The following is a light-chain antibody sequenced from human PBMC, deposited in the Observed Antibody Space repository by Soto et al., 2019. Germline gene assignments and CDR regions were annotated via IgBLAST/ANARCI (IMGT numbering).Light chain of an antibody. CDR1: SSDVGGYNY. CDR2: EVS. CDR3: RSYTSYNTRV. J-gene: IGLJ1*01. Sequence: QSALTQPASVSGSPGQSIAISCTGTSSDVGGYNYVSWYQQHPGKAPKLMIHEVSNRPSGVSDRFSGSKSGNTASLTISGLQADDEADYYCRSYTSYNTRVFGTGTKVTVL. V-gene: IGLV2-14*01.